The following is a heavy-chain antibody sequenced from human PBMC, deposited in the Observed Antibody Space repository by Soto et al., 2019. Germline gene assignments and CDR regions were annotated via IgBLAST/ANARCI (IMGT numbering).Heavy chain of an antibody. CDR3: AREYSGYETPRENDY. CDR1: TFTFSNYW. D-gene: IGHD5-12*01. J-gene: IGHJ4*02. Sequence: GGSLRLSCAASTFTFSNYWMSWVRQAPGKGLEWVANIDQDGSAKYYVDSVKGRFTISRDNAKNLLYLQMGSLRVEDTAVYYCAREYSGYETPRENDYWGQGTLVTVSS. V-gene: IGHV3-7*05. CDR2: IDQDGSAK.